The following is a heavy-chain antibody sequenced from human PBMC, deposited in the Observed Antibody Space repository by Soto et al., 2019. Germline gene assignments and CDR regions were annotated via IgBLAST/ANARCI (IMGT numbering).Heavy chain of an antibody. Sequence: QVQLVESGGGVVQPGRSLRLSCAASGFTFSSYAMHWVRQAPGKGLEWVAVISYDGSNKYYADSVKGRFTISRDNSKNPLYLKMNSLRAEDTAVYYCARDRSMIVVAPGYWGQGTLVTVSS. J-gene: IGHJ4*02. CDR1: GFTFSSYA. CDR2: ISYDGSNK. V-gene: IGHV3-30-3*01. CDR3: ARDRSMIVVAPGY. D-gene: IGHD3-22*01.